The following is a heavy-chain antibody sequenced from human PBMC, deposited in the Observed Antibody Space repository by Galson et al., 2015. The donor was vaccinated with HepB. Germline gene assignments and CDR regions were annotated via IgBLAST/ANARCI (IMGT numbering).Heavy chain of an antibody. J-gene: IGHJ3*02. CDR1: GFSLSTSGVG. CDR3: AHSPNYDILTGYYVWGMNAFDI. CDR2: IYWDDDK. V-gene: IGHV2-5*02. Sequence: LTLVKPTQTLTLPCTFSGFSLSTSGVGVGWIRQPPGKALEWLALIYWDDDKRYSPSLKSRLTIPKDTSKNQVVLTMTNMDPVDTATYYCAHSPNYDILTGYYVWGMNAFDIWGQGTMVTVSS. D-gene: IGHD3-9*01.